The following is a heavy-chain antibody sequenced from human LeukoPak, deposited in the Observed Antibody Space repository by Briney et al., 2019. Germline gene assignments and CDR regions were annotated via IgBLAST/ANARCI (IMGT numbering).Heavy chain of an antibody. D-gene: IGHD1-26*01. CDR1: VGSFSGYH. Sequence: SETLSLTCAVYVGSFSGYHWNWIRQPPGKGPEWIGEVNESGGTNISPSLRSRVISSVDTSKNQFSLKLISVTVADTAIYYCARGQGATVPQVGKNWFDPWGQGTRVTVSS. CDR3: ARGQGATVPQVGKNWFDP. V-gene: IGHV4-34*01. CDR2: VNESGGT. J-gene: IGHJ5*02.